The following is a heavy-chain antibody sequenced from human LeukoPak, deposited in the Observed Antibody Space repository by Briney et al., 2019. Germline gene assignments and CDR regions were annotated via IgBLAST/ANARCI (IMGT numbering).Heavy chain of an antibody. CDR3: ATSPRYYGSGSYNFDY. D-gene: IGHD3-10*01. J-gene: IGHJ4*02. CDR1: GYSFTSYW. Sequence: GESLKISCRGSGYSFTSYWIGWVRQMPGKGLEWMCIIYPGDSDTRYSPSFQGQVTISADKSISTAYLQWSSLKASDTAMYYCATSPRYYGSGSYNFDYWGQGTLVTVSS. CDR2: IYPGDSDT. V-gene: IGHV5-51*01.